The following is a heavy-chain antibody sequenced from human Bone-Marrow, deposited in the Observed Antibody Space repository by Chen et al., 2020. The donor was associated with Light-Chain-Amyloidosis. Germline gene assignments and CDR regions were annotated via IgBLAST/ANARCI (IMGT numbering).Heavy chain of an antibody. CDR2: IIPIFGTA. V-gene: IGHV1-69*01. Sequence: QVQLVQSGAEVKKPGSSVKVSCKASGGTFSSYAISWVRQAPGQGLEWMGGIIPIFGTANYAQKFQGRVTITADESTSTAYMELSSLRSEDTAVYYCARARDYYDSSGYYDYYFDYWGQGTLVTVSS. J-gene: IGHJ4*02. CDR3: ARARDYYDSSGYYDYYFDY. D-gene: IGHD3-22*01. CDR1: GGTFSSYA.